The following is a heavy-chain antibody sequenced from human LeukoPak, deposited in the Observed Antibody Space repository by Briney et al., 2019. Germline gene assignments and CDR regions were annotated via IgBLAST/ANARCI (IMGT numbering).Heavy chain of an antibody. J-gene: IGHJ3*02. V-gene: IGHV3-7*01. D-gene: IGHD6-13*01. Sequence: GSLRLSCAASGFTFSCYWMSWVRPAPGEGLEWVANIKQDGSEKYYVDSVKGRFTISRDNAKNSLYLQMNSLRAEDTAVYYCAREGVSAAAYTYAFDIWGQGTMVTVSS. CDR2: IKQDGSEK. CDR1: GFTFSCYW. CDR3: AREGVSAAAYTYAFDI.